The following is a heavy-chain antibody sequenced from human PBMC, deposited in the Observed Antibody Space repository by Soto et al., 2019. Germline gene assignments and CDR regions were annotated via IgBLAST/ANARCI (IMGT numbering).Heavy chain of an antibody. J-gene: IGHJ6*03. V-gene: IGHV1-69*01. D-gene: IGHD2-2*01. CDR2: IFPLFGAP. CDR1: GGTLSSYG. Sequence: QVQLVQSGAEVKKPGSSVKVSCKASGGTLSSYGISWVRQAPGQGLEWMGGIFPLFGAPDYAQKFQGRLTIAADESTSPDYMALSSLRSEDTAVYYSVRGSCSSTNCYRTDQYKYYLDVWGKGSTVNVSS. CDR3: VRGSCSSTNCYRTDQYKYYLDV.